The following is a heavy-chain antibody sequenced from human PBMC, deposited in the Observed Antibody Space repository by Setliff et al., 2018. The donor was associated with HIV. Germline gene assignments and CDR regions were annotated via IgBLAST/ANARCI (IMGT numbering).Heavy chain of an antibody. CDR1: GGSISSYY. Sequence: SETLSLTCTVSGGSISSYYWSWIRQRPGKGLEWIGYIYYSGRTNYNPSLKSRVTISVDTSKNQFSLKLSSVTAADTAVYYCARNYYDSSGYLPYYYYYYYMDVWGKGTTVTVSS. V-gene: IGHV4-59*08. CDR2: IYYSGRT. D-gene: IGHD3-22*01. J-gene: IGHJ6*03. CDR3: ARNYYDSSGYLPYYYYYYYMDV.